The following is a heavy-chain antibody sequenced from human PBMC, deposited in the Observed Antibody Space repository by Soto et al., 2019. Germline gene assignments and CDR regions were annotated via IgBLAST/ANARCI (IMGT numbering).Heavy chain of an antibody. CDR1: GFTFSRFA. V-gene: IGHV3-30-3*01. Sequence: GGSLRLSCAASGFTFSRFAIHWVRQAPGKGLEWVAVISKDGSVKYYADSVKGRFTISRDNSESTLFLQMNSLTNEDTAVYHCARSRSGAVPDSLGFWGQGTLVTVSS. CDR2: ISKDGSVK. D-gene: IGHD3-10*01. J-gene: IGHJ4*02. CDR3: ARSRSGAVPDSLGF.